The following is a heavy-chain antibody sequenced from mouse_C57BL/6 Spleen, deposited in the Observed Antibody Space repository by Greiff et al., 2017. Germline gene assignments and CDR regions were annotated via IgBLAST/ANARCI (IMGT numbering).Heavy chain of an antibody. D-gene: IGHD2-5*01. J-gene: IGHJ2*01. V-gene: IGHV5-9*01. CDR2: ISGGGGNT. CDR3: AREDYYSNYGY. Sequence: EVHLVESGGGLVKPGGSLKLSCAASGFTFRSYTMSWVRQTPEKRLEWFATISGGGGNTYYPDSVKGRFTISRDNANNTLYLQMSRLRSEDTALYYCAREDYYSNYGYWGQGTTLTVSS. CDR1: GFTFRSYT.